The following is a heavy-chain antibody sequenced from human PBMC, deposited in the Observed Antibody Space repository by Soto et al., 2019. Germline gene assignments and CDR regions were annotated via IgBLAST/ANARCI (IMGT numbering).Heavy chain of an antibody. V-gene: IGHV3-30-3*01. D-gene: IGHD3-3*01. CDR2: LSFDGTHE. J-gene: IGHJ6*02. Sequence: VESGGRGVQPGRSLRLSCAASEFTFSSYAMHWVRQAPGRGLEWVALLSFDGTHEYYADSVKGRFTISRDSSKNMLFLQMNSLRPDDSAIYYCARPIPRWSYHYGMDVWGQGTTVTVSS. CDR1: EFTFSSYA. CDR3: ARPIPRWSYHYGMDV.